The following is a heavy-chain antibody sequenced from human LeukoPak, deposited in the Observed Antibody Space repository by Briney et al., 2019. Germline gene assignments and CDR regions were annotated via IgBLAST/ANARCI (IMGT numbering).Heavy chain of an antibody. J-gene: IGHJ4*02. D-gene: IGHD2-8*01. CDR3: ARDVGLMVYAFDY. CDR2: ISTSSSYI. Sequence: GGSLRLSCAASGFTFSDYYMSWVRQAPGKGLEWVSSISTSSSYIYYADSVKGRFTISRDNAKKSLYLEMNSLRAEDTAVYYCARDVGLMVYAFDYWGQGILVTVSS. V-gene: IGHV3-11*06. CDR1: GFTFSDYY.